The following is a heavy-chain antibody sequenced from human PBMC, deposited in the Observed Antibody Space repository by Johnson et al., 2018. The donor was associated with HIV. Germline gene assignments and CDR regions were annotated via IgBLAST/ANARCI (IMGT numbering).Heavy chain of an antibody. CDR3: ARAGSVFDI. CDR1: GFTFSSYA. J-gene: IGHJ3*02. CDR2: ISYDGSNK. Sequence: QMLLVESGGGVVQPGRSLRLSCAASGFTFSSYAMHWVRQAPGKGLEWVAVISYDGSNKYYADSVKGRFTISRDNSKNTLYLQMNSLRAEDTAVYYCARAGSVFDIWGQGTMVTVSS. V-gene: IGHV3-30-3*01. D-gene: IGHD5/OR15-5a*01.